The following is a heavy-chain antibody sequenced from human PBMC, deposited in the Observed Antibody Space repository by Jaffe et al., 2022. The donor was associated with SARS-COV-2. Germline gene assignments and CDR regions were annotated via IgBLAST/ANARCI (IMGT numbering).Heavy chain of an antibody. V-gene: IGHV4-4*02. J-gene: IGHJ6*02. CDR2: IYHSGST. D-gene: IGHD6-13*01. Sequence: QVQLQESGPGLVKPSGTLSLTCAVSGGSISSSNWWSWVRQPPGKGLEWIGEIYHSGSTNYNPSLKSRVTISVDKSKNQFSLKLSSVTAADTAVYYCARESSEEQLVPLSYYYGMDVWGQGTTVTVSS. CDR1: GGSISSSNW. CDR3: ARESSEEQLVPLSYYYGMDV.